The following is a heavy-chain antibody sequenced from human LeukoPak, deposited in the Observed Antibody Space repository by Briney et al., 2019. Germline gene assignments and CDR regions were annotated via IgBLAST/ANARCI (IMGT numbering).Heavy chain of an antibody. Sequence: PSETLSLSCTVSGGSISSYYWSWIRQPPGKGLEWSGYIYYSGSTYYNPSLKSRVTISVDTSKNQFSLKLSSVTAADTAVYYCAREEAGVVPAAIAYYYMDVWGKGTTVTVSS. V-gene: IGHV4-59*12. CDR3: AREEAGVVPAAIAYYYMDV. J-gene: IGHJ6*03. CDR2: IYYSGST. CDR1: GGSISSYY. D-gene: IGHD2-2*01.